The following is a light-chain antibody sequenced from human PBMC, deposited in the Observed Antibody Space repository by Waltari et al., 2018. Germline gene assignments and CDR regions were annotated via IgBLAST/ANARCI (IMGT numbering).Light chain of an antibody. CDR1: QDILYGSNNDNY. J-gene: IGKJ4*01. CDR2: WAS. CDR3: QQYFSFPPT. Sequence: DIVLTQSPDSLAVSLGERATIPCKTSQDILYGSNNDNYFTWYQQKPGQPPRVLIYWASTRESGVPDRFSGSGSGTDFTLTISSLQAEDVAVYYCQQYFSFPPTFGGGTKVEIK. V-gene: IGKV4-1*01.